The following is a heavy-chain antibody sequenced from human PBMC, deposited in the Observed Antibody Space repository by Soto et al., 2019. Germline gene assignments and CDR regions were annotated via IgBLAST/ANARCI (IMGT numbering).Heavy chain of an antibody. CDR2: IYYSGST. V-gene: IGHV4-39*01. CDR1: GGSISSSSYY. J-gene: IGHJ5*02. D-gene: IGHD5-12*01. Sequence: QLQLQESGPGLVKPSETLSLTCTVSGGSISSSSYYWGWIRQPPGKGLEWIGRIYYSGSTYYNPSLMGRVTISVDTSKNQFSLKLSSVTAADTAVYYCARHLSRRGYAPPSTAWFDPWGQGTLVTVSS. CDR3: ARHLSRRGYAPPSTAWFDP.